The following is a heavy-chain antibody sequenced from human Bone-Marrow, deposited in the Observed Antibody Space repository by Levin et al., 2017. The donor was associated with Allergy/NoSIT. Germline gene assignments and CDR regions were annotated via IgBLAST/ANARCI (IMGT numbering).Heavy chain of an antibody. J-gene: IGHJ3*02. CDR3: AGDFLAVVVGLDAFDS. V-gene: IGHV3-7*03. CDR2: IKQDGSEK. D-gene: IGHD2-15*01. Sequence: GGSLRLSCAASGFTFSSYWMSWVRQAPGKGLEWVANIKQDGSEKYYVDSVKGRFTISRDNAKNSLYLQMNSLRAEDTAVYYCAGDFLAVVVGLDAFDSWGQGTMVTVSS. CDR1: GFTFSSYW.